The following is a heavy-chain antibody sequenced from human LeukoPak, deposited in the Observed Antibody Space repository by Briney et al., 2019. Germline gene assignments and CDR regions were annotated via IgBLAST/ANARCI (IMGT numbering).Heavy chain of an antibody. V-gene: IGHV3-23*01. CDR3: ARAEWDSSGWYGGFALDY. J-gene: IGHJ4*02. CDR2: ISNSGGST. CDR1: AFTFSSYT. Sequence: SGGSLRLSCAASAFTFSSYTMSWVRQAPGKGLEWVSAISNSGGSTYYADSVKGRFTISRDNSKNTVYLQMNSLRAEDTAVYYCARAEWDSSGWYGGFALDYWGQGTLVTVSS. D-gene: IGHD6-19*01.